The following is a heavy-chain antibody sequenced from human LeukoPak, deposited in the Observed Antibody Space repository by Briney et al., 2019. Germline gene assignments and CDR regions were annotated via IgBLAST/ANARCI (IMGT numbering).Heavy chain of an antibody. Sequence: GGSLRLSCAASGFTFSSYAMHWVRQAPGKGLAWVAVILYDGSNKYYADSVKGRFTISRDNSKNTLYLQMNSLRDEDTGVYHCAREGPHAFDIWGQGTMLTVSS. CDR2: ILYDGSNK. CDR3: AREGPHAFDI. J-gene: IGHJ3*02. V-gene: IGHV3-30-3*01. CDR1: GFTFSSYA.